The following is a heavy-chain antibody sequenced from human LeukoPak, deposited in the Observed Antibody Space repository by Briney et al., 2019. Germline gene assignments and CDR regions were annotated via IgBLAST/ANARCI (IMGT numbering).Heavy chain of an antibody. Sequence: SETLSLTCTVSGGPISSYYWSWIRQPPGKGLEWVGYIYYSGSTNYNPSLKSRVTISVDTSKNQFSLKLSSVTAADTAVYYCARDMYDAFDAFDIWGQGTMVTVSS. D-gene: IGHD2-8*01. CDR3: ARDMYDAFDAFDI. V-gene: IGHV4-59*08. CDR2: IYYSGST. CDR1: GGPISSYY. J-gene: IGHJ3*02.